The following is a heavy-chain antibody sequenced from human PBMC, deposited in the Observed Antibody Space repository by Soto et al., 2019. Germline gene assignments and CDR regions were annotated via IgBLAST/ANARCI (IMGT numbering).Heavy chain of an antibody. D-gene: IGHD5-18*01. V-gene: IGHV3-30-3*01. CDR3: ARDRPPRGYSYGLWHDDAFDI. J-gene: IGHJ3*02. CDR1: GFTFSSYA. Sequence: GGSLRLSCAASGFTFSSYAMHWVRQAPGKGLEWVAVISYDGSNKYYADSVKGRFTISRDNSKNTLYLQMNSLRAEDTAVYYCARDRPPRGYSYGLWHDDAFDIWGQGTMVTVSS. CDR2: ISYDGSNK.